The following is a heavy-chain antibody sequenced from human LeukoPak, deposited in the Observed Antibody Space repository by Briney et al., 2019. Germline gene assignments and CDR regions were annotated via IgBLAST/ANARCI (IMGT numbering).Heavy chain of an antibody. CDR2: IRYDGSNK. CDR3: AKGSKAVIFTRDHYMDV. V-gene: IGHV3-30*02. Sequence: GGSLRLSCAASGFTFSSYGMHWVRQAPGKGLEWVAFIRYDGSNKYYADSVKGRFTISRDNSKNTLYLQMNSLRAEDTAVYYCAKGSKAVIFTRDHYMDVWGKGSMVTISS. J-gene: IGHJ6*03. D-gene: IGHD3/OR15-3a*01. CDR1: GFTFSSYG.